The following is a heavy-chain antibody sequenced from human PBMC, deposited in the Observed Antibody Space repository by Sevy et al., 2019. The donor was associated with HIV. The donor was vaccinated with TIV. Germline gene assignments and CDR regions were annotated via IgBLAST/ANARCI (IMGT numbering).Heavy chain of an antibody. CDR3: ARAVPYYDILTGRNYFDY. V-gene: IGHV1-18*01. CDR1: GYSFSNYG. J-gene: IGHJ4*02. Sequence: ASVKVSCKASGYSFSNYGISWVRQAHGQGLEWMGWISAHNANTNYAQKLQDRVTMTTDTSTSTAYMELRSLRSDDTAVYYCARAVPYYDILTGRNYFDYWGQGTLVTVSS. D-gene: IGHD3-9*01. CDR2: ISAHNANT.